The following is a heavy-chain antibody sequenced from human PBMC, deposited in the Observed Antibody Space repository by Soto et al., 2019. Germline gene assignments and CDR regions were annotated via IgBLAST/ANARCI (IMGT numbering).Heavy chain of an antibody. CDR2: IYYSGST. V-gene: IGHV4-61*01. CDR3: ARYAMAPYYFDY. D-gene: IGHD5-18*01. J-gene: IGHJ4*02. Sequence: ASETLSLTCTVSGGSVGSGSYYWSWIRQPPGKGLEWIGYIYYSGSTNYNPSLKSRVTISVDTSKNQFSLKLSSVTAADTAVYYCARYAMAPYYFDYWGQGTLVTVSS. CDR1: GGSVGSGSYY.